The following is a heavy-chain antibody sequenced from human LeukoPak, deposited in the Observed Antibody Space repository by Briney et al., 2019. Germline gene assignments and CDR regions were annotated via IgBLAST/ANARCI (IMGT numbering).Heavy chain of an antibody. D-gene: IGHD6-25*01. Sequence: ASVKVSCKASGYTFTNYAMNWVRQAPGQGLEWMGWISGYDGNTNYAQKVQDRVTMTTDTSTRTAYLELRSLISDDTAVYYCARAVGDNSGMITYFDYWGQGTLVTVSS. CDR2: ISGYDGNT. J-gene: IGHJ4*02. CDR3: ARAVGDNSGMITYFDY. V-gene: IGHV1-18*01. CDR1: GYTFTNYA.